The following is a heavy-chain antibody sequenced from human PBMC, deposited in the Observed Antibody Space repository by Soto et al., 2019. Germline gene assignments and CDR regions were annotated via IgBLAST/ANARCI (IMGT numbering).Heavy chain of an antibody. CDR3: TTAWTIFGVVGFFDY. Sequence: EVQLVESGGGLVKPGGSLRLSCAASGFTFSNAWMSWVRQAPGKGLEWVGRIKSKTDGGTTDYAAPVKGRFTISRDDSKNTLYLQMNSLKTEDTPVYYCTTAWTIFGVVGFFDYWGQGTLVTVSS. CDR2: IKSKTDGGTT. D-gene: IGHD3-3*01. V-gene: IGHV3-15*01. CDR1: GFTFSNAW. J-gene: IGHJ4*02.